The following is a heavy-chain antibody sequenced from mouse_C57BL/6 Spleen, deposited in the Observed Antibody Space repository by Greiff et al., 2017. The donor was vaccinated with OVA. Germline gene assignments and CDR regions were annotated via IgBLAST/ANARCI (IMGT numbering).Heavy chain of an antibody. CDR1: GYSITSGYY. D-gene: IGHD2-1*01. CDR3: AFYYGNYDYAIDY. Sequence: EVQLQQSGPGLVKPSQSLSLTCSVTGYSITSGYYWNWIRQFPGNKLEWMGYISYDGSNNYNPSLKNRISITRDTSQNQFFLKLNSVTTEDTATYYCAFYYGNYDYAIDYWGQGTSVTVSS. V-gene: IGHV3-6*01. J-gene: IGHJ4*01. CDR2: ISYDGSN.